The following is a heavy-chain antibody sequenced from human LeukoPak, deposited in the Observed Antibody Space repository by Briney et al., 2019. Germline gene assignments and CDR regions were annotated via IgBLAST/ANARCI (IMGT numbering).Heavy chain of an antibody. CDR1: GYTFSDYY. J-gene: IGHJ4*02. D-gene: IGHD3-9*01. CDR2: INPNSGDT. CDR3: ARVQYYNILTGSFQY. Sequence: ASVKVSCKTSGYTFSDYYIHWIRQAPGQGLEWVGWINPNSGDTDYAQKFQGRVTMTRDTSISTAYMELSRLRSDDTAVYYCARVQYYNILTGSFQYWGQGTLVTVSS. V-gene: IGHV1-2*02.